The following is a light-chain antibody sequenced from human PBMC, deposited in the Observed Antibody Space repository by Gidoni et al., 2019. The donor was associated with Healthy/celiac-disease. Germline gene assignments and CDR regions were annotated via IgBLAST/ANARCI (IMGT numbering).Light chain of an antibody. J-gene: IGKJ2*01. V-gene: IGKV3-20*01. CDR2: GAS. CDR3: QQYGSSPPYT. Sequence: EIVLTQSPGTLSLSPGERATLSCRASQSVSSSYLAWYQQKPVQAPRLLIYGASSRATGIPDFTLTISRLEPEDFAVYYCQQYGSSPPYTFXXXTKLEIK. CDR1: QSVSSSY.